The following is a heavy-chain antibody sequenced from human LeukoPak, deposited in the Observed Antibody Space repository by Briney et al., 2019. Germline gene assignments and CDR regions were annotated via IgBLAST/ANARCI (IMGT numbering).Heavy chain of an antibody. CDR3: ASAVATMGGRDAFDI. D-gene: IGHD5-12*01. CDR2: IDPSDSYT. V-gene: IGHV5-10-1*01. J-gene: IGHJ3*02. Sequence: GESLKISCKGSGYSFTSYWISWVRQMPGKGLEWMGRIDPSDSYTNYSPSFQGHVTISADKSISTASLQWSSLKASDTAMYYCASAVATMGGRDAFDIWGQGTMVTVSS. CDR1: GYSFTSYW.